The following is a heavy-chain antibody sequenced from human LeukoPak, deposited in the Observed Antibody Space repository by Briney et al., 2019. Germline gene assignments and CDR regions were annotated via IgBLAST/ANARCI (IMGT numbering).Heavy chain of an antibody. Sequence: GRSLRLSCAASGFTFSSYAMHWVRQAPGKGLEWVAVISYDGSNKYYADSVKGRFTISRDNSKNTLYLQMNSLRAEDTAVYYCAREWERAFDIWGQGTMVTVSS. CDR2: ISYDGSNK. CDR1: GFTFSSYA. V-gene: IGHV3-30*04. CDR3: AREWERAFDI. D-gene: IGHD1-26*01. J-gene: IGHJ3*02.